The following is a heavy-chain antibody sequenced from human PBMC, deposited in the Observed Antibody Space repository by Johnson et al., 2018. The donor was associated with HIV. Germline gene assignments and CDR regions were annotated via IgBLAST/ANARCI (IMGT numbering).Heavy chain of an antibody. D-gene: IGHD6-6*01. CDR1: GFTFDDYA. V-gene: IGHV3-43D*03. J-gene: IGHJ3*02. CDR3: AREGRGSSSGAFDI. Sequence: VQLVESGGGVVQPGGSLRLSCAASGFTFDDYAMHWVRQPPGKGLEWVSLISWDGGSTYYGDSVKGRFTISRDNSKNSLYLKMNSLRAEDTAVYYCAREGRGSSSGAFDIWGQGTMVTVSS. CDR2: ISWDGGST.